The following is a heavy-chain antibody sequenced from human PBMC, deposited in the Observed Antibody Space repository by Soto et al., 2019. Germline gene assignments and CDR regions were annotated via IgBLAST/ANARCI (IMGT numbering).Heavy chain of an antibody. D-gene: IGHD5-12*01. J-gene: IGHJ4*02. CDR1: GFTFGDYG. V-gene: IGHV3-49*03. Sequence: GGSLRLSCTASGFTFGDYGMNWFRQAPGKGLEWVGLIRSKAYGGTTQYAASVKGRFTISRDDSKSIAYLQMSSLKTEDTAVYYCARGTESGYDSYYFDYWGQGTLVTVSS. CDR2: IRSKAYGGTT. CDR3: ARGTESGYDSYYFDY.